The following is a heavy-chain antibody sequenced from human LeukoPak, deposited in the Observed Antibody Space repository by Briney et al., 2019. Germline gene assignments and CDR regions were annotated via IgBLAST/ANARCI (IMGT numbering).Heavy chain of an antibody. CDR2: TYYSGST. CDR3: ARHTSGWHDAFDI. J-gene: IGHJ3*02. Sequence: SETLSLTCTVSGGSISSSSYYWGWIRQPPGKGLEWIGSTYYSGSTYYNPSLKSRVTISVDTSKSQFSLRLSSVTAADTAVYYCARHTSGWHDAFDIWGQGTMVTVSS. CDR1: GGSISSSSYY. D-gene: IGHD6-19*01. V-gene: IGHV4-39*01.